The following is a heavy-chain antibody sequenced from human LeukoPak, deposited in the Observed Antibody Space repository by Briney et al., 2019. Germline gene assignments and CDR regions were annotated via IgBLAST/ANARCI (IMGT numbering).Heavy chain of an antibody. CDR1: GYSISSGYY. D-gene: IGHD4-17*01. J-gene: IGHJ4*02. CDR3: ARGVTTDPVFDY. CDR2: IYHSGST. Sequence: SETLSLTCTVSGYSISSGYYWGWIRQPPGKGLEWIGSIYHSGSTYYNPSLKSRVTISVDTSKNQFSLKLSSVTAADTAVYYCARGVTTDPVFDYWGQGTLVTVSS. V-gene: IGHV4-38-2*02.